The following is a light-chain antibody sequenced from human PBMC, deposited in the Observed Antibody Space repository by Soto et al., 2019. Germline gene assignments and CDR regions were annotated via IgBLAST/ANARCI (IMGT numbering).Light chain of an antibody. J-gene: IGKJ4*01. CDR1: QSINSN. CDR3: QQYNKWPPIT. Sequence: EIVVTQSPATLSVSPGERATLSCRASQSINSNLAWYQQKPGQAPRLLIHHASTRATGIPVRFSGSGSGTEFTLTISSLQSEDFAVYYCQQYNKWPPITFGGGTKVDIK. V-gene: IGKV3-15*01. CDR2: HAS.